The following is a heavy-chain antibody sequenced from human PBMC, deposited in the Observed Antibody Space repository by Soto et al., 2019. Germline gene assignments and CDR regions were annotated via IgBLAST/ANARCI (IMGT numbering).Heavy chain of an antibody. CDR2: ISHDGSDK. V-gene: IGHV3-30*04. Sequence: PGGSLRLSCAASGFTFSSSAMHWVRQTPGKGLERVAVISHDGSDKYYADSVKGRFTISRDNSKNTLYLQMNSLRREDTSVYYCGREYILAVVAPGYWGQGILVTVSS. CDR1: GFTFSSSA. CDR3: GREYILAVVAPGY. J-gene: IGHJ4*02. D-gene: IGHD3-22*01.